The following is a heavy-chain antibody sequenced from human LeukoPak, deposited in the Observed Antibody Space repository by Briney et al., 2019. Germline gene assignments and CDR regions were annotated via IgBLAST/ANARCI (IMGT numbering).Heavy chain of an antibody. CDR3: AKDRDDFWSGYQF. CDR1: GFTVSSNY. V-gene: IGHV3-23*01. CDR2: ISGSGGST. J-gene: IGHJ4*02. Sequence: PGGSLRLSCAASGFTVSSNYMSWVRQAPGKGLEWVSAISGSGGSTYYADSVKGRFTISRDNSKNTLYLQMNSLRAEDTAVYYCAKDRDDFWSGYQFWGQGTLVTVSS. D-gene: IGHD3-3*01.